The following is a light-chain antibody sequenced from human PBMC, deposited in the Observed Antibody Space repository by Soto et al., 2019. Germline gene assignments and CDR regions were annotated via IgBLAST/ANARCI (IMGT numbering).Light chain of an antibody. Sequence: DIQLTQSPVSLSASVGERVTITCRASQSISSCLAWYQQKSGKAPNLLIYKASNLQTGVPSRFSGSGSGTEFTLTISGLQTEDFATYYCQHYHSYPWTFGQGPKVEI. CDR2: KAS. J-gene: IGKJ1*01. CDR1: QSISSC. V-gene: IGKV1-5*03. CDR3: QHYHSYPWT.